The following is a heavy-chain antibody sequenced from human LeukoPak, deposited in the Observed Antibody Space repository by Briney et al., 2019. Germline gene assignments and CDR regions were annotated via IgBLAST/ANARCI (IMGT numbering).Heavy chain of an antibody. CDR2: ISSSTSTI. Sequence: PGGSLRLSCAASGFTFSSYSMNWVLQAPGKGLEWVSYISSSTSTIYYADSVKGRFTISRDNAKNSLYLQMNSLRVEDTAVYYCARGYGDIDYWGQGTLVTVSS. D-gene: IGHD4-17*01. CDR1: GFTFSSYS. CDR3: ARGYGDIDY. V-gene: IGHV3-48*01. J-gene: IGHJ4*02.